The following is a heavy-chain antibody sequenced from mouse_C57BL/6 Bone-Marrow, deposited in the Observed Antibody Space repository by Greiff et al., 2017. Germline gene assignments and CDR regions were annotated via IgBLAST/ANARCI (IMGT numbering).Heavy chain of an antibody. CDR3: AREDYDGRFDY. J-gene: IGHJ2*01. D-gene: IGHD2-4*01. V-gene: IGHV1-9*01. CDR1: VYTFTGYW. Sequence: VKLMESGAELMKPGASVKLSCKATVYTFTGYWLEWVKQRPGHGLEWIGEILPGSGSTNYNEKFKGKATFTADTSSNTAYTQLSSLTTEDSAIYYCAREDYDGRFDYWGQGTTLTVSS. CDR2: ILPGSGST.